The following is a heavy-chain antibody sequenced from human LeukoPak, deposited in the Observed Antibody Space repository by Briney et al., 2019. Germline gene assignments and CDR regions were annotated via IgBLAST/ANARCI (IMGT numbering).Heavy chain of an antibody. Sequence: ASVKVSCRASGGTFSSYAISWVRQAPGQGLEWMGGIIPIFGTANYAQKFQGRVTITADESTSTAYMELSSLRSEDTAVYYCARDQLSYATDAFDIWGQGTMVTVSS. CDR3: ARDQLSYATDAFDI. J-gene: IGHJ3*02. D-gene: IGHD2-2*01. CDR1: GGTFSSYA. CDR2: IIPIFGTA. V-gene: IGHV1-69*13.